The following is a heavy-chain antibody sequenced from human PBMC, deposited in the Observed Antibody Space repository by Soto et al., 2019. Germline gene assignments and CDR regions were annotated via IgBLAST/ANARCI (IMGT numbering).Heavy chain of an antibody. CDR1: GYSVSSGYY. V-gene: IGHV4-38-2*02. J-gene: IGHJ5*02. Sequence: SETLSLTCAVSGYSVSSGYYWGWIRQPPGKGLEWIGSIYHSGSTYYNPSLKSRVTISVDTSKNQFSLKLSSVTAADTAVYYCARDSGYDILTGYSSGCFDPWGQGTLVTVSS. CDR2: IYHSGST. D-gene: IGHD3-9*01. CDR3: ARDSGYDILTGYSSGCFDP.